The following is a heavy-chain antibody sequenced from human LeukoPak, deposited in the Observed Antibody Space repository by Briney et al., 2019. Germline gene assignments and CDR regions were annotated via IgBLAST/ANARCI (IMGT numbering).Heavy chain of an antibody. CDR2: IIPIFGPG. CDR1: GGTFSSSA. Sequence: SVKVSCKASGGTFSSSAISWVRQAPGQGLEWMGGIIPIFGPGNYAQKFQGRVTITADESTSTAYMELSSLRSEDTAVYYCARFLPYCSSTSCIDYWGQGTLVTVSS. V-gene: IGHV1-69*13. CDR3: ARFLPYCSSTSCIDY. J-gene: IGHJ4*02. D-gene: IGHD2-2*01.